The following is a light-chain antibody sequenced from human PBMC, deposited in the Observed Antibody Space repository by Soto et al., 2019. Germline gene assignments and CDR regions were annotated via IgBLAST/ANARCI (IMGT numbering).Light chain of an antibody. CDR1: SSDVGSYNL. V-gene: IGLV2-23*01. CDR2: EGS. J-gene: IGLJ1*01. CDR3: CSYAGSSTYYV. Sequence: ALTQPASVSGSPGQSITISCTGTSSDVGSYNLVSWYQQHPGKAPKLMIYEGSKRPSGVSNRFSGSKSGNTASLTISGLQAEDEADYYCCSYAGSSTYYVFGTGTKVTV.